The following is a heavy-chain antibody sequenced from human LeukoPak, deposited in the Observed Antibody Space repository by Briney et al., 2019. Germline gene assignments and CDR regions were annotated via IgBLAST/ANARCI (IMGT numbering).Heavy chain of an antibody. J-gene: IGHJ4*02. V-gene: IGHV1-8*01. Sequence: VASVKVSCKASGYTFTSYDINWVRQATGQGLEWMGWMNPNSGNTGYAQKFHGRVTMTRNTSISTAYMELSSLRSEDTAVYYCASRVGATGSIDYWGQGTLVTVSS. CDR1: GYTFTSYD. CDR2: MNPNSGNT. CDR3: ASRVGATGSIDY. D-gene: IGHD1-26*01.